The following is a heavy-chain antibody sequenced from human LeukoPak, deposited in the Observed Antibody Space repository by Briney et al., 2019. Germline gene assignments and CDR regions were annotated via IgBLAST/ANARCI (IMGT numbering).Heavy chain of an antibody. D-gene: IGHD3-10*01. CDR3: ASSYYYGSGSHYFDY. CDR2: IYYSGST. J-gene: IGHJ4*02. V-gene: IGHV4-39*01. Sequence: PSETLSLTCTVSGGSISSGSYYWGWIRQPPGKGLEWIGSIYYSGSTYYNPSLKSRVTISVDTSKNQFSLKLSSVTAADTAVYYCASSYYYGSGSHYFDYWGQGTLVTVSS. CDR1: GGSISSGSYY.